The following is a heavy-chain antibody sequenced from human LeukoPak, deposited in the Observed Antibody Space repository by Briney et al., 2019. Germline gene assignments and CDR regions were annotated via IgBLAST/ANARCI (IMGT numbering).Heavy chain of an antibody. CDR3: AKAHVIYGEHGFDP. Sequence: GGSLRLSCAASGFTFSSYGMHWVRQAPGKGLEWVAFIRYDGSNKYYADSMKGRFTISRDNSKNTLYLQMNSLRAKDTAVYYCAKAHVIYGEHGFDPWGQGTLVTVSS. D-gene: IGHD4-17*01. CDR1: GFTFSSYG. CDR2: IRYDGSNK. V-gene: IGHV3-30*02. J-gene: IGHJ5*02.